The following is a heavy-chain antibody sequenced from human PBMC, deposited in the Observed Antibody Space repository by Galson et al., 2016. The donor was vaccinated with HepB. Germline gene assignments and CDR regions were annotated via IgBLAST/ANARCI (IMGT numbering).Heavy chain of an antibody. Sequence: SLRLSCAASRFTFSSYWMHWVRQVPGKGLVWVSRIDTDGSSTTYADSVKGRFTISRDNAKNTVYLEMNSLRAEDTAVYFCPRALIDFRGEDYWGQGTLVTVAS. J-gene: IGHJ4*02. CDR3: PRALIDFRGEDY. V-gene: IGHV3-74*01. D-gene: IGHD3-16*01. CDR2: IDTDGSST. CDR1: RFTFSSYW.